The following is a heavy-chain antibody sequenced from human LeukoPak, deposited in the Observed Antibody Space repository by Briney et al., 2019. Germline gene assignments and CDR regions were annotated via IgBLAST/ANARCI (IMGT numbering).Heavy chain of an antibody. Sequence: GASVKVSCKASGYTFTGYYMHWVRQATGQGLEWMGWMNPNSGNTGYAQKFQGRVTMTRNTSISTAYMELSSLRSEDTAVYYRARGPLPSYYYYYMDVWGKGTTVTVSS. CDR1: GYTFTGYY. CDR2: MNPNSGNT. J-gene: IGHJ6*03. CDR3: ARGPLPSYYYYYMDV. V-gene: IGHV1-8*02.